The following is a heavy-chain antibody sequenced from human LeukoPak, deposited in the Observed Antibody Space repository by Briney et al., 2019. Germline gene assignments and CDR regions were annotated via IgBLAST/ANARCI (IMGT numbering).Heavy chain of an antibody. CDR3: ARGNTVIGTPLG. Sequence: GGSLRLSCAASGFTVRSNFMSWVRQAPGKGLEWVSLITKDGSTYYADSVKGRFAISKDNSLNTLYLQMNSLRAEDTAVYYCARGNTVIGTPLGWGQGTLVTDSS. CDR2: ITKDGST. D-gene: IGHD5-18*01. J-gene: IGHJ4*02. CDR1: GFTVRSNF. V-gene: IGHV3-66*01.